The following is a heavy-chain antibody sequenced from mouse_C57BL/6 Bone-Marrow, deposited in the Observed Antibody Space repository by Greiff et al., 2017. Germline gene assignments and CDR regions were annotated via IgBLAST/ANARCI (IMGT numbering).Heavy chain of an antibody. CDR1: GFSFNTYA. V-gene: IGHV10-1*01. D-gene: IGHD1-1*01. J-gene: IGHJ1*03. CDR2: LRSKSNNYAT. CDR3: VRGITTVVYWYFDV. Sequence: EVQLVESGGGLVQPKGSLKLSCAASGFSFNTYAMNWVRQAPGKGLEWVARLRSKSNNYATYYADSVKDRFTISRDDSESMLYLQMNNLKTEDTAMDYCVRGITTVVYWYFDVWGTGTTVTVSS.